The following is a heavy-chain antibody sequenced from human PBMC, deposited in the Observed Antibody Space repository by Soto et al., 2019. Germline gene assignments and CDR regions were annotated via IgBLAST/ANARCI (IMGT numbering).Heavy chain of an antibody. Sequence: ESLTLSGSASGVTFTSFWMHWVRQVPGKGLVWVSRIDGVGTGTSYSDSVRGRFTISRDNAENTLYVQMNSLRAEDRAVYYCTTGFDSWGQGTPVTVSS. CDR3: TTGFDS. V-gene: IGHV3-74*01. CDR1: GVTFTSFW. J-gene: IGHJ4*02. CDR2: IDGVGTGT.